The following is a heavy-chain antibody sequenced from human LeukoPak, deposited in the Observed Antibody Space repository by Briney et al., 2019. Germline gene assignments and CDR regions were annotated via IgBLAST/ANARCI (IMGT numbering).Heavy chain of an antibody. CDR1: GFTFSSYA. J-gene: IGHJ4*02. V-gene: IGHV3-23*01. D-gene: IGHD3-3*01. CDR2: ISGSGGSA. Sequence: GGSLRLSCAASGFTFSSYAMSWVRQAPGKGLEWVSAISGSGGSAYYADSVKGRFTISRDNSKNTLYLQMNSLRAEDTAVYYCAKDAPYYDFWSGYYPRGNYFDYWGQGTLVTVSS. CDR3: AKDAPYYDFWSGYYPRGNYFDY.